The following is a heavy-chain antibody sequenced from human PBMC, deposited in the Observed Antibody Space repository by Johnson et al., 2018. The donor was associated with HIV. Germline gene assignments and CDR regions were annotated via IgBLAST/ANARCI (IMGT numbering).Heavy chain of an antibody. D-gene: IGHD3-10*01. CDR1: GFTFSSYG. Sequence: QVQLVESGGGVVQPGGSLRLSCAASGFTFSSYGMHWVRQGPGKGLEWVAVIWYDGSNKYYADSVKGLFTISRDNSKNTLYLQMNSLRAEDTAVYYCAKTLSPVSPDAFDIWGQGTMVTVSS. V-gene: IGHV3-33*06. J-gene: IGHJ3*02. CDR2: IWYDGSNK. CDR3: AKTLSPVSPDAFDI.